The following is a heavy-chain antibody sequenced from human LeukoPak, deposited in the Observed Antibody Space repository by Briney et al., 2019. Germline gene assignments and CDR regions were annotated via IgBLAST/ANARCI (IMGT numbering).Heavy chain of an antibody. CDR1: GFTFSSYE. CDR3: AKVIFSRTTVTNTGSY. V-gene: IGHV3-48*03. D-gene: IGHD4-17*01. Sequence: GGSLRLSCAASGFTFSSYEMNWVRQAPGKGLEWVSYISSSGSTIYYADSVKGRFTISRDNAKNSLYLQMNSLRAEDTAVYYCAKVIFSRTTVTNTGSYWGQGTLVTVSS. CDR2: ISSSGSTI. J-gene: IGHJ4*02.